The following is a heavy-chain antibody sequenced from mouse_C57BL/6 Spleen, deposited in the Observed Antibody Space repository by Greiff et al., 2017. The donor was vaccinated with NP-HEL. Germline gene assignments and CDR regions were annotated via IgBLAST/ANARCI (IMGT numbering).Heavy chain of an antibody. CDR1: GYTFTSYW. Sequence: QVHVKQPGAELVKPGASVKLSCKASGYTFTSYWMQWVKQRPGQGLEWIGEIDPSDSYTNYNQKFKGKATLTVDTSSSTAYMQLSSLTSEDSAVYYCARGDYYGSNFDYWGQGTTLTVSS. D-gene: IGHD1-1*01. J-gene: IGHJ2*01. CDR3: ARGDYYGSNFDY. CDR2: IDPSDSYT. V-gene: IGHV1-50*01.